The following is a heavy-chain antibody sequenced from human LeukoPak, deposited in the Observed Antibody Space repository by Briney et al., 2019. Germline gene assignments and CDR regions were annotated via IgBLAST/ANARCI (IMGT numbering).Heavy chain of an antibody. V-gene: IGHV4-34*01. Sequence: PSETLSLTCAVYGGSFSGYYWSWIRQPPGKGLEWIGEINHSGSTYYNASLKSRVTISIGTSKNQFSLKLSSVTAADTAVYYCARGNTYYYTSGSNNWFDPWGQGTLVTVSS. J-gene: IGHJ5*02. CDR1: GGSFSGYY. CDR3: ARGNTYYYTSGSNNWFDP. D-gene: IGHD3-10*01. CDR2: INHSGST.